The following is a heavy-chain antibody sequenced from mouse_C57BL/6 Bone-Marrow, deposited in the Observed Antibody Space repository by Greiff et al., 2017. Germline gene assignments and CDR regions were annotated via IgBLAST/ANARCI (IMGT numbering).Heavy chain of an antibody. J-gene: IGHJ2*01. V-gene: IGHV1-22*01. CDR1: GYTFTDYN. CDR2: INPNNGGT. D-gene: IGHD2-3*01. CDR3: ASGEWLLFDY. Sequence: VQLQQSGPELVKPGASVKMSCKASGYTFTDYNMHWVKQSHGKSLEWIGYINPNNGGTSYNQKFKGKATLTVNKSSSTAYMELRSLTSEDSAVYYCASGEWLLFDYWGQGTTLTVSS.